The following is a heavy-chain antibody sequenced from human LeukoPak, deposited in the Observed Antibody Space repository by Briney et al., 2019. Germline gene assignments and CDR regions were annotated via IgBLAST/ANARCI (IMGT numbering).Heavy chain of an antibody. CDR1: RFTFDDYA. J-gene: IGHJ4*02. CDR3: AKDITYSGYSAVDY. V-gene: IGHV3-9*01. CDR2: LSWNSGSI. D-gene: IGHD5-12*01. Sequence: GGSLRLSCAASRFTFDDYAMHWVRQAPGKGLEWVSGLSWNSGSIGYADSVKGRFTISRDNSKNSLYLQMNSLRAEDTALYYCAKDITYSGYSAVDYWGQGALVTVSS.